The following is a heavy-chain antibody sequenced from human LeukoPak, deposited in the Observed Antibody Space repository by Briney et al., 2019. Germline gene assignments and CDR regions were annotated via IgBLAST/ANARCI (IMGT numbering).Heavy chain of an antibody. CDR3: ARDRGYSGPFRAFDI. Sequence: GGSLRLSCAASGFTFSDYYMSWIRQAPGKGLEWVSYISSSGSTIYYADSVKGRFTISRDNAKNSLYLQMSSLRAEDTAVYYCARDRGYSGPFRAFDIWGQGTMVTVSS. J-gene: IGHJ3*02. CDR2: ISSSGSTI. CDR1: GFTFSDYY. V-gene: IGHV3-11*01. D-gene: IGHD5-12*01.